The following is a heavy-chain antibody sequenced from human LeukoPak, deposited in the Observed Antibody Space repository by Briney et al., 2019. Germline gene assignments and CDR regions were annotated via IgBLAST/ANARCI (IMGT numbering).Heavy chain of an antibody. CDR2: IYPGDSDT. CDR1: GYTFISYW. Sequence: GESLKISCKGSGYTFISYWIGWVRQMPGKGLEWMGIIYPGDSDTRYSPSFQGQVTISADKSISTAYLQWSSLKASDTAIYYCARHLFGIQPTGGFDPWGQGTLVTVSS. D-gene: IGHD1-14*01. CDR3: ARHLFGIQPTGGFDP. V-gene: IGHV5-51*01. J-gene: IGHJ5*02.